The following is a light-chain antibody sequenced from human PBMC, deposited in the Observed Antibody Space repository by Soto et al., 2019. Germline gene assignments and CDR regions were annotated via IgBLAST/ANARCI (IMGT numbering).Light chain of an antibody. CDR3: QQYGSSPRT. V-gene: IGKV3-20*01. CDR2: GAS. J-gene: IGKJ1*01. CDR1: QRVTGNS. Sequence: IVLTQSPGTLSLSVWVGATLPCRASQRVTGNSLAWYQQKRGQAPRLLIHGASNRATGIPDRFSGSGSGTDFTLTISRLEPEDFAVYYCQQYGSSPRTFGQGTKVDIK.